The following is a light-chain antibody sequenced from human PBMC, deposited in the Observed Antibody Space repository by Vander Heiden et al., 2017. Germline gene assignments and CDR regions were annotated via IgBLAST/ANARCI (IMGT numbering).Light chain of an antibody. Sequence: SYELTPPPSVSVSPGQTASITCSGAKLGSKYDGWYRPTPGQAPLLVIYEGNKRTAGIPDRFSGSNSGTTATLTIRGTQAVDEADYYCQAWDSSTVVFGGGTKLAVL. CDR2: EGN. CDR1: KLGSKY. J-gene: IGLJ2*01. V-gene: IGLV3-1*01. CDR3: QAWDSSTVV.